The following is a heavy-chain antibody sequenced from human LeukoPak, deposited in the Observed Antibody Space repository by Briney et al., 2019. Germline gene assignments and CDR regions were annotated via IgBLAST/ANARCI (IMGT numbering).Heavy chain of an antibody. CDR3: ARDGGGSGSYQGEPFDY. V-gene: IGHV1-18*01. CDR1: GYTFTSYG. D-gene: IGHD3-10*01. Sequence: ASVKVSCKASGYTFTSYGISWVRQAPGQGLEWMGWISAYNGNTNYAQKLQGRVTMTTDTSTSTAYMELRSLGSDDTAVYYCARDGGGSGSYQGEPFDYWGQGTLVTVSS. J-gene: IGHJ4*02. CDR2: ISAYNGNT.